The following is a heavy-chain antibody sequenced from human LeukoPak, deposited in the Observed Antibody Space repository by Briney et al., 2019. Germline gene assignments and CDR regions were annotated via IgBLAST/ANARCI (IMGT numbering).Heavy chain of an antibody. Sequence: GGSLRLSXAASGFTFSSYAMSWVRQAPGKGLEWVSAISGSGGSTYYADSVKGRFTISRDNSKNTLYLQMNSLRAEDTAVYYCAKSAKGTTVTTSDYWGQGTLVTVSS. V-gene: IGHV3-23*01. CDR1: GFTFSSYA. J-gene: IGHJ4*02. CDR2: ISGSGGST. CDR3: AKSAKGTTVTTSDY. D-gene: IGHD4-17*01.